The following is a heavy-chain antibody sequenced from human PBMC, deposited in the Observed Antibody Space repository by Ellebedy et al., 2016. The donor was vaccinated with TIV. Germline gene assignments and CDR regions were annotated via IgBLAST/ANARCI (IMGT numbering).Heavy chain of an antibody. V-gene: IGHV4-59*08. CDR1: GGSISGHY. J-gene: IGHJ4*02. Sequence: MPGGSLRLSCTVSGGSISGHYWSWFRQPPGKGLEWIGYIYYSGTTKYNPSLKGPLTISVDTSKNQFSLNLSSVTAPDPAVYYCARLSPHGWVDYWGQGTLVTVSS. CDR2: IYYSGTT. D-gene: IGHD6-19*01. CDR3: ARLSPHGWVDY.